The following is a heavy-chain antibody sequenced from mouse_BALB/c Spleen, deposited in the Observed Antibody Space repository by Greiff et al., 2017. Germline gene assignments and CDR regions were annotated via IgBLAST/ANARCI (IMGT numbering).Heavy chain of an antibody. CDR2: INSNGGST. D-gene: IGHD1-1*01. V-gene: IGHV5-6-3*01. CDR3: ARDAGSSYWYFDV. Sequence: EVMLVESGGGLVQPGGSLKLSCAASGFTFSSYGMSWVRQTPDKRLELVATINSNGGSTYYPDSVKGRFTISRDNAKNTLYLQMSSLKSEDTAMYYCARDAGSSYWYFDVWGAGTTVTVSS. J-gene: IGHJ1*01. CDR1: GFTFSSYG.